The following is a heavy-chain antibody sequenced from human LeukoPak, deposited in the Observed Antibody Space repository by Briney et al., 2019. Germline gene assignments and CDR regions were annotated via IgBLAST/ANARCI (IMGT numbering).Heavy chain of an antibody. CDR1: GYTFTSYG. Sequence: GASVKVSCKASGYTFTSYGISWVRQAPGQGLEWMGWISAYNGNTNYAQNFQGRVTMTRDTSISTAYMELSRLRSDDTAVYYCARGYDSNTYYYVGYWGQGTLVTVSS. V-gene: IGHV1-18*01. D-gene: IGHD3-22*01. CDR2: ISAYNGNT. CDR3: ARGYDSNTYYYVGY. J-gene: IGHJ4*02.